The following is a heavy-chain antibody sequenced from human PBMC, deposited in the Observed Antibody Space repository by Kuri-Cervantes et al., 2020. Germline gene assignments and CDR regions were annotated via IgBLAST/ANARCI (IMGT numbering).Heavy chain of an antibody. D-gene: IGHD7-27*01. CDR1: GFTFSSYS. CDR3: ARAHWGYPPHYYYYMDV. CDR2: ISSSSSYI. Sequence: GGSLRLSCAASGFTFSSYSTNWVRQAPGKGLEWVSSISSSSSYIYYADSVKGRFTISRDNAKNSLYLQMNSLRAEDTAVYYCARAHWGYPPHYYYYMDVWGKGTTVTVSS. V-gene: IGHV3-21*01. J-gene: IGHJ6*03.